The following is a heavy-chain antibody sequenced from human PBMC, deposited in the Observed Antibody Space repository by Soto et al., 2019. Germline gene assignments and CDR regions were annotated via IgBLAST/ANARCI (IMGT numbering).Heavy chain of an antibody. Sequence: WGSLRLACASSVFTFGIYAMRWVGQTRGKGLELVAVITYDGGTQYYVDSVKGRFTISRDNAKNTLHLEMTSLRAEDTGVYFCARVWKEVDVNDGLDIWGRGTMVTVSS. CDR2: ITYDGGTQ. V-gene: IGHV3-30-3*01. CDR3: ARVWKEVDVNDGLDI. CDR1: VFTFGIYA. D-gene: IGHD3-3*01. J-gene: IGHJ3*02.